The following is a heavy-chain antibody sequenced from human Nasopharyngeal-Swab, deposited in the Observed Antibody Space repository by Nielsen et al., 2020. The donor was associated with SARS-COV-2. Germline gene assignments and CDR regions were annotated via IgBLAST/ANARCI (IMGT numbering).Heavy chain of an antibody. CDR1: GGSISSSNW. D-gene: IGHD5-18*01. V-gene: IGHV4-4*02. CDR2: IYHSGNT. Sequence: SETLSLTCAVSGGSISSSNWWNWVRQPPGKGLEWIGEIYHSGNTNYNPSLESRVTISVDKSKNQFSLRLSSVTAADTAVYYCARHPWQLWFPGWFDPWGQGTLVTVSS. CDR3: ARHPWQLWFPGWFDP. J-gene: IGHJ5*02.